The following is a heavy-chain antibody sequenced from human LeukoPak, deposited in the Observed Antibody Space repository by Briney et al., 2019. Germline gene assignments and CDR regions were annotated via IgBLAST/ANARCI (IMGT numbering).Heavy chain of an antibody. J-gene: IGHJ4*02. CDR2: INTGNGNT. CDR1: GYTFTKYS. Sequence: ASVKVSCKASGYTFTKYSMHWVRQAPGQRPEWMGRINTGNGNTRYPQNFQGRFSITRDTSASTVYMELSSLRSEDTAVYYCARDHYYGSGIYNYFDNWGQGTLVTVSS. D-gene: IGHD3-10*01. V-gene: IGHV1-3*04. CDR3: ARDHYYGSGIYNYFDN.